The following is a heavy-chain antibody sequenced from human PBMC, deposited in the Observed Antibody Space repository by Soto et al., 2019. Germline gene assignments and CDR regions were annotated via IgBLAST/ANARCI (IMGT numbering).Heavy chain of an antibody. Sequence: EVQLVQSGGGLVQPGGSLKLSCAASGFTFSGSTVHWVRQASGEGLQWVGRIRSKANDYATTYIASVKGRFTISRDDSRNKAYLQMSDLKTEDTGVYYCTGGYCTGGTCYSGYFQHWGQGALVTVFS. CDR2: IRSKANDYAT. J-gene: IGHJ1*01. CDR1: GFTFSGST. CDR3: TGGYCTGGTCYSGYFQH. V-gene: IGHV3-73*02. D-gene: IGHD2-15*01.